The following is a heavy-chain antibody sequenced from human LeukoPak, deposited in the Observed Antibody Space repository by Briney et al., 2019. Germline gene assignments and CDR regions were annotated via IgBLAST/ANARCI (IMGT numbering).Heavy chain of an antibody. D-gene: IGHD3-16*02. CDR1: GYTFTAYY. J-gene: IGHJ4*02. CDR2: INPNSGGT. CDR3: ARGTPGSYLGY. V-gene: IGHV1-2*04. Sequence: ASVRVSCKASGYTFTAYYLHWVRQAPGQGLEWMGWINPNSGGTNYAQKFKGWVTLTRDTSINTTYMELSRLATDVTAVYFCARGTPGSYLGYWGQGTLVTVSS.